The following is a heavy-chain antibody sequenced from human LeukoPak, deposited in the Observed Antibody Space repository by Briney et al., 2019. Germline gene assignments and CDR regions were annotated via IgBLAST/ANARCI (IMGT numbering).Heavy chain of an antibody. CDR1: GGSISSGSYY. D-gene: IGHD3-3*01. J-gene: IGHJ5*02. Sequence: SETLSLTCTVSGGSISSGSYYWSWIRQPAGKGLEWIGRIYTSGSTDYNPSLKSRVTISVDTSKNQFSLKLSSVTAADTAVYYCARDYYDFWSGPEGTSGFDPWGQGTLVTVSS. V-gene: IGHV4-61*02. CDR2: IYTSGST. CDR3: ARDYYDFWSGPEGTSGFDP.